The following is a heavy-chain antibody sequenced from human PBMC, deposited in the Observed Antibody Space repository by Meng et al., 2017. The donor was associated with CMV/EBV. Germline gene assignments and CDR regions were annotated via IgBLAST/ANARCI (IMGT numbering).Heavy chain of an antibody. CDR3: ARDRESSSWPEGDYNWFDP. CDR1: GGTFSSYA. Sequence: SVKVSCKASGGTFSSYAISWVRQAPGQGLEWMGGIIPILGIANYAQKFQGRVTITADKSTSTAYMELSSLRSEDTAVYYCARDRESSSWPEGDYNWFDPWGQGTLVTVSS. J-gene: IGHJ5*02. V-gene: IGHV1-69*10. D-gene: IGHD6-13*01. CDR2: IIPILGIA.